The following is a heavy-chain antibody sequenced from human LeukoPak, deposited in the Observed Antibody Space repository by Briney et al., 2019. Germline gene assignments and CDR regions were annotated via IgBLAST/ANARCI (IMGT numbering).Heavy chain of an antibody. CDR3: ASSTTGSYDFDY. V-gene: IGHV1-2*02. Sequence: ASVKVSCKASGYTFTGYYMHWVRQAPGQGLEWMGWINPNSGGTNYAQKFQGRVTMTEDRSTDTAYMELTSLRYEDTAIYYCASSTTGSYDFDYWGQGTLVRVSS. D-gene: IGHD3-10*01. J-gene: IGHJ4*02. CDR2: INPNSGGT. CDR1: GYTFTGYY.